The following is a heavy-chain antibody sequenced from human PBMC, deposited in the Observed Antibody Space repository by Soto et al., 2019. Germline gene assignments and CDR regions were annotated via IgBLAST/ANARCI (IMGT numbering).Heavy chain of an antibody. CDR2: ISGGSSYT. V-gene: IGHV3-23*01. J-gene: IGHJ4*02. D-gene: IGHD2-15*01. CDR1: GFTFSKYA. Sequence: GGSLRLSCAASGFTFSKYAMNWVRQAPGKGLEWVSLISGGSSYTYYADSVKGRFTISRDNSRNTLFLQMNSLRAEDTAVYYCATGVTGLRYCNDGSCYPTPDYWGRGT. CDR3: ATGVTGLRYCNDGSCYPTPDY.